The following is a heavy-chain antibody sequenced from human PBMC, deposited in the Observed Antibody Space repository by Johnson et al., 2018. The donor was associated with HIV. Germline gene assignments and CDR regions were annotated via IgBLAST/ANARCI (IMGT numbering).Heavy chain of an antibody. J-gene: IGHJ3*02. V-gene: IGHV3-23*04. CDR3: ARRRVAFDDAFDM. Sequence: VQLAESGGGVVQPGGSLRLSCAASGFTFNSYAMNWVRQAPGKGLEWVSGISGGGSGTYYADSVKGRFTISRDNAKNSLSIQINSLRGEDTAVYYCARRRVAFDDAFDMWGQGTMVTVSS. CDR1: GFTFNSYA. D-gene: IGHD5-12*01. CDR2: ISGGGSGT.